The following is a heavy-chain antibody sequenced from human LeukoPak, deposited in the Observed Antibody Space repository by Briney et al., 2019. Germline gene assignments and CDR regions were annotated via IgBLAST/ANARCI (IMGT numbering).Heavy chain of an antibody. CDR2: IYSSGTT. Sequence: SETLSLTRTVSGASINSGGHYWSWIRQHPGKGLEWLGYIYSSGTTYYKPSLRSRVAIALDTSNNQFSLKLSSVTAADTAVYYCARYNDDYLSFFVYWSEGTLVTVSS. CDR1: GASINSGGHY. V-gene: IGHV4-31*03. D-gene: IGHD3-16*01. CDR3: ARYNDDYLSFFVY. J-gene: IGHJ4*02.